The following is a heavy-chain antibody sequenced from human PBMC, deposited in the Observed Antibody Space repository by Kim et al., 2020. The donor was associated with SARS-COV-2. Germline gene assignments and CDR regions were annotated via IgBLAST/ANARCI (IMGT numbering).Heavy chain of an antibody. J-gene: IGHJ4*02. D-gene: IGHD6-19*01. Sequence: YEDSVKGRFTISRANSKNTLYLEMSSLGAEDTAEYYCARDPPPHTSGWNYWGQGTLVTVSS. CDR3: ARDPPPHTSGWNY. V-gene: IGHV3-23*01.